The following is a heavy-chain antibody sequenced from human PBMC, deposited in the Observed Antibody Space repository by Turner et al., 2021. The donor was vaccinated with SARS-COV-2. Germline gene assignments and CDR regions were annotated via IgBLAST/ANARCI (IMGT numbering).Heavy chain of an antibody. Sequence: QVQLQQWGAGLLKPSETLSLTCAVYGGPFRGHMWSWIRQSPGKGLEWIGDSNHIGETNYNPSLNSRVTTSVDMSKSQFSLRLASVTAADTAVYFCARLVVVRAGVFIIRPYRRGYFDSWGQGTLVTVSS. V-gene: IGHV4-34*01. CDR1: GGPFRGHM. D-gene: IGHD3-3*01. CDR3: ARLVVVRAGVFIIRPYRRGYFDS. J-gene: IGHJ4*02. CDR2: SNHIGET.